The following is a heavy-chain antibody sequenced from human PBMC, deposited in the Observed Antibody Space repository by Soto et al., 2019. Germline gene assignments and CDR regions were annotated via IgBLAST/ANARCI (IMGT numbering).Heavy chain of an antibody. Sequence: PGGSLRLSCAASGFTFSSYGMHWVRQAPGKGLEWVAVISYDGSNKYYADSVKGRFTISRDNSKNTLYLQMNSLRAEDTAVYYCAKDGDCSSTSCYLRVHEAPTPWGIYGMDVWGQGTTVTVSS. CDR3: AKDGDCSSTSCYLRVHEAPTPWGIYGMDV. CDR1: GFTFSSYG. J-gene: IGHJ6*02. D-gene: IGHD2-2*03. V-gene: IGHV3-30*18. CDR2: ISYDGSNK.